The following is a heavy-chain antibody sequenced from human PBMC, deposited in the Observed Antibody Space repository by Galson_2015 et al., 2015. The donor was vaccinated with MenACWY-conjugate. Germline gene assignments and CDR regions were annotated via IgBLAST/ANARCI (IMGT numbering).Heavy chain of an antibody. V-gene: IGHV3-30*18. CDR1: CFPFRPSF. Sequence: SLLLSCSASCFPFRPSFLPWFLPSPGKGLEWVAVISYDGSNKYYVDSVKGRFTISRDNSKNTLYLQMNSLRPEDTAVYYCAKVAYSNSWSQPLDYWGQGTLVTVSS. J-gene: IGHJ4*02. CDR2: ISYDGSNK. D-gene: IGHD2-15*01. CDR3: AKVAYSNSWSQPLDY.